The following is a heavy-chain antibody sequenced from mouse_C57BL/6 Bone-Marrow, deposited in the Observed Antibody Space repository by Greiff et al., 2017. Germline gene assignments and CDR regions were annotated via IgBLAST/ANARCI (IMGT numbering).Heavy chain of an antibody. Sequence: VQLQQSGAELVRPGASVKLSCTASGFNIKDDYMHWVKQRPEQGLEWIGWIDPENGDTEYASKFQGKATITADTSSNTAYLQLSSLTSEDSAVCCCATSWCFLAYWGQGTLVTVSA. D-gene: IGHD1-1*02. CDR1: GFNIKDDY. CDR3: ATSWCFLAY. V-gene: IGHV14-4*01. J-gene: IGHJ3*01. CDR2: IDPENGDT.